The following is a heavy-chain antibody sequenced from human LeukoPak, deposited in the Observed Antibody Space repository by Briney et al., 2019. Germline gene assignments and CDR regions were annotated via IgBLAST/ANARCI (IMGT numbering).Heavy chain of an antibody. CDR1: GASISSTTYY. Sequence: SETLSLTCTVSGASISSTTYYWGWIRQPPRKGLEWIASIYYSGSTYYNPSLKSRVTISVDTSKNQFSLKLSSVTAADTAVYYCARQFSSRITMVRGVLDYWGQGTLVTVSS. D-gene: IGHD3-10*01. CDR2: IYYSGST. J-gene: IGHJ4*02. CDR3: ARQFSSRITMVRGVLDY. V-gene: IGHV4-39*01.